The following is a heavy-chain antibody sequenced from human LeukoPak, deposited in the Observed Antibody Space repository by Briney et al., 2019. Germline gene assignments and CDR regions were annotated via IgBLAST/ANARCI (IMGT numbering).Heavy chain of an antibody. J-gene: IGHJ3*02. D-gene: IGHD2-8*02. Sequence: GRSLRLSCAASGFTFSTYSMTWVRQAPGKGLEWVSTIGPGVGTTFYADSVRGRFTISRDNSKDTVYLQMNSLRAEDTAVYHCAKGITGPDTWGQGTMVTVSS. CDR3: AKGITGPDT. V-gene: IGHV3-23*01. CDR2: IGPGVGTT. CDR1: GFTFSTYS.